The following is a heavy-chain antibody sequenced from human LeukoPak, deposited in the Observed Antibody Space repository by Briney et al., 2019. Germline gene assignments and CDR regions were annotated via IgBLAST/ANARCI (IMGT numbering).Heavy chain of an antibody. J-gene: IGHJ4*02. Sequence: GRSLRLSCAASGFTFADYAMHWVRHAPGKGLEWVSGISWNSGSIGYADSVKGRFTISRDNAKNSLYLQMNSLRAEDTALYYCAKGVFVGATNGYYFDYWGQGTLVTVSS. D-gene: IGHD1-26*01. CDR1: GFTFADYA. CDR3: AKGVFVGATNGYYFDY. V-gene: IGHV3-9*01. CDR2: ISWNSGSI.